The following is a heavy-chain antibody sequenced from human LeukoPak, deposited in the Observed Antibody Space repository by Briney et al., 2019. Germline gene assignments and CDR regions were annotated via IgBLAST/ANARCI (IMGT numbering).Heavy chain of an antibody. CDR3: TTVGCTTTSCYVDF. J-gene: IGHJ4*02. Sequence: GGSLRLSYVASGFTFSNAWMSWVRQAPGKGLEWVGRIKSKTDGGTTDYAAPVKGRFTISRDDSKTTLYLQMNSLKTEDTAVYYCTTVGCTTTSCYVDFWGQGTLVTVSS. V-gene: IGHV3-15*01. CDR1: GFTFSNAW. D-gene: IGHD2-2*01. CDR2: IKSKTDGGTT.